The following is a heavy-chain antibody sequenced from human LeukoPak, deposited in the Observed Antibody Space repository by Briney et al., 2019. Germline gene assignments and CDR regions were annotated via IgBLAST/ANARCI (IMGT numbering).Heavy chain of an antibody. J-gene: IGHJ4*02. CDR2: ISHTDGS. CDR1: GDSISRYY. CDR3: ARTPTVYLDA. D-gene: IGHD1-26*01. V-gene: IGHV4-59*01. Sequence: SETLSLTCSVSGDSISRYYWTWIRQPPGEGLEWIGYISHTDGSKYDPSLRSRVFMSLDTSNNRLSLTLSSVTAADTATYYCARTPTVYLDAWGQGTLVTVSS.